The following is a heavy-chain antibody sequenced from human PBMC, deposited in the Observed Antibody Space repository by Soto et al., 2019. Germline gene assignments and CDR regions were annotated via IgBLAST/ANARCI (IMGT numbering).Heavy chain of an antibody. CDR3: ARDLLRLDAFDI. CDR2: IYPEDSDT. D-gene: IGHD3-16*01. CDR1: GYRFASSW. V-gene: IGHV5-51*01. Sequence: PGESLKISCKGSGYRFASSWIGWVRQKPGKGLEWMGIIYPEDSDTEYSPSFQGQVTMSVDMSTSTAYLQWGSLKASDTAMYYCARDLLRLDAFDIWGQGTMVTVSS. J-gene: IGHJ3*02.